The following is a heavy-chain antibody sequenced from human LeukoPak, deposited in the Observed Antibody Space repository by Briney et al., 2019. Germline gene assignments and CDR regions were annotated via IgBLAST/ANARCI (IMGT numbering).Heavy chain of an antibody. V-gene: IGHV4-59*01. J-gene: IGHJ4*02. CDR1: GGSISSYY. D-gene: IGHD2-2*01. Sequence: MSSETLCLTCTASGGSISSYYWSWIRQPPGKGLEWIGYIYYSGSTNYNPSLKSRVTISVDTSKNQYSLKLSSVTAADTAVYYCARTLGYCSSTSCYGGYYFDYWGQGTLVTVSS. CDR3: ARTLGYCSSTSCYGGYYFDY. CDR2: IYYSGST.